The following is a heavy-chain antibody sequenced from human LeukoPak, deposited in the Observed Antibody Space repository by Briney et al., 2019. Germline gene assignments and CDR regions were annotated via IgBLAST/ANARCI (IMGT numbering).Heavy chain of an antibody. CDR2: INSDGSST. CDR1: GFTFSSYS. D-gene: IGHD4-17*01. Sequence: QTGGSLRLSCAASGFTFSSYSMNWVRQAPGKGLVWVSRINSDGSSTSYADSVKGRFTISRDNAKNTLYLQMNSLRAEDTAVYYCAHAWGYGEYSPYPYWGQGTLVTVSS. J-gene: IGHJ4*02. V-gene: IGHV3-74*01. CDR3: AHAWGYGEYSPYPY.